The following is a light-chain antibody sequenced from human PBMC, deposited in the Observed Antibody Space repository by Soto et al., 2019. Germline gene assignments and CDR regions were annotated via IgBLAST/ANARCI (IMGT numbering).Light chain of an antibody. V-gene: IGKV3-11*01. J-gene: IGKJ4*01. CDR1: QSVRND. CDR3: QQHISWPLT. CDR2: DAS. Sequence: EIVMTQSPATLSVSPGQSATLTCRASQSVRNDLAWYQQKPGQAPRLLVYDASNRATGIPTRFSGSGSGTDFTLTISNLEPEDFAVYYCQQHISWPLTFGGGTKVDIK.